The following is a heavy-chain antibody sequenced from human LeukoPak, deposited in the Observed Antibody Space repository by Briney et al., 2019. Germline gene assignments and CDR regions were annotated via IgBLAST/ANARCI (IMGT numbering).Heavy chain of an antibody. J-gene: IGHJ4*02. CDR1: GFTFGDYA. CDR2: IRSKAYGGTT. V-gene: IGHV3-49*04. Sequence: GGSLRLSCTASGFTFGDYAMSWVRQAPGKGLEWVGFIRSKAYGGTTEYAASVKGRFTISRDDSKSIAYLQMNSLKTEDTAVYYCTRDYGYSGYLDYWGQGTLVTVSS. CDR3: TRDYGYSGYLDY. D-gene: IGHD5-12*01.